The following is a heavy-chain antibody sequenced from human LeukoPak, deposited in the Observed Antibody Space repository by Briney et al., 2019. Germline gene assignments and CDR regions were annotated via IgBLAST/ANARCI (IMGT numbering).Heavy chain of an antibody. V-gene: IGHV3-23*01. CDR1: GFTFSSYA. D-gene: IGHD1-26*01. CDR3: AKDMSRGSRYYFDY. CDR2: ISGSGGST. J-gene: IGHJ4*02. Sequence: GGSLRLSCAASGFTFSSYAMSWVRKAPGKGLEWVSAISGSGGSTYYADSVKGRFTISRDNAKNSLYLQMNSLRAEDTALYYCAKDMSRGSRYYFDYWGQGTLVTVSS.